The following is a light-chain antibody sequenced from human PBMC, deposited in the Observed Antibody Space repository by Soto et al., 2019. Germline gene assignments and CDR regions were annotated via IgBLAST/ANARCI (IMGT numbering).Light chain of an antibody. CDR2: GAS. CDR3: QQYNSYSPLT. CDR1: QTISSY. V-gene: IGKV1-16*01. J-gene: IGKJ4*01. Sequence: QITQSASSLSAAVGDRVTITCRASQTISSYLNWLQQKPGKAPKFLIYGASSLQSGVPSRFSGSGSGTDFTLTISSLQPDDFATYYCQQYNSYSPLTFGGGTKV.